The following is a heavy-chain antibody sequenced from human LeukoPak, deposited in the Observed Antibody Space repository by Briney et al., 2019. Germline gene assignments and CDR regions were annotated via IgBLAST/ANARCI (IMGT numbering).Heavy chain of an antibody. J-gene: IGHJ5*02. D-gene: IGHD6-13*01. CDR1: GDSVSSNSAA. CDR3: ARDSSSWFDQ. CDR2: TYYRSKWYT. Sequence: SQTLSLTCAISGDSVSSNSAAWNWIRQSPSRGLEWLGRTYYRSKWYTDYAGSVKGRITINADTSKNLFSLQLNSMTPEDTAVYYCARDSSSWFDQWGQGTLVTVSS. V-gene: IGHV6-1*01.